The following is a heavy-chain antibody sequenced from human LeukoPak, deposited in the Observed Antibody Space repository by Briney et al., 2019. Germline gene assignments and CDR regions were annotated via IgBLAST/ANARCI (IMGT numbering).Heavy chain of an antibody. V-gene: IGHV3-33*01. Sequence: GGSLRLSCAASGFTFSSYGMHWVRQAPGRGLEWVAVIGYDGSNKYYADSVKGRFTISRDNSKNTLYLQMNSLRAEDTAVYYCARDFAPAALTDNWFDPWGQGTLVTVSS. J-gene: IGHJ5*02. D-gene: IGHD2-2*01. CDR1: GFTFSSYG. CDR3: ARDFAPAALTDNWFDP. CDR2: IGYDGSNK.